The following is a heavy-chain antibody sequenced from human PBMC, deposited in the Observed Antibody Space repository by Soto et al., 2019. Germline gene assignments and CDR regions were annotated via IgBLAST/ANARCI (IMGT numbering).Heavy chain of an antibody. CDR2: IWYDGSNK. D-gene: IGHD3-22*01. CDR1: GFTFSSYG. Sequence: GGSLRLSCAASGFTFSSYGMHWVRQAPGKGLEWVAVIWYDGSNKYYADSVKGRFTISRDNSKNTLYLQMNSLRAEDTAVYYCARDTSVYYDSRSPYGVFDYWGQGTLVTVSS. CDR3: ARDTSVYYDSRSPYGVFDY. J-gene: IGHJ4*02. V-gene: IGHV3-33*01.